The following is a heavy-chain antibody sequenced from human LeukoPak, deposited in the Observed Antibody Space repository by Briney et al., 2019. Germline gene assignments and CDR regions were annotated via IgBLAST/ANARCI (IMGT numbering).Heavy chain of an antibody. D-gene: IGHD2-2*02. CDR3: ARAPDIVVVPAAISRAFDI. J-gene: IGHJ3*02. CDR2: INHSGST. V-gene: IGHV4-34*01. Sequence: KPSETLSLTCAVYGGSFSGYYWSWIRQPPGKGLEWIGEINHSGSTNYNPSLKSRVTISVDTSKNQFSLKLSSVTAADTAVYYCARAPDIVVVPAAISRAFDIWGQGTMVTVSS. CDR1: GGSFSGYY.